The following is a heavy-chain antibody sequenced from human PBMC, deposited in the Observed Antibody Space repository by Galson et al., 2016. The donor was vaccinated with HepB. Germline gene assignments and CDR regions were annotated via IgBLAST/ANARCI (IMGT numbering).Heavy chain of an antibody. V-gene: IGHV4-59*02. CDR2: VFHSGST. Sequence: SETLSLTCTVSYGSVKTSYWTWLRQTPGKGLEWIGHVFHSGSTNYNPSLKSRVTLSVDASRNQVSLRLSSVTAADTAVYYCSSGLDAFNIWGQGTRVTVSS. CDR1: YGSVKTSY. J-gene: IGHJ3*02. CDR3: SSGLDAFNI.